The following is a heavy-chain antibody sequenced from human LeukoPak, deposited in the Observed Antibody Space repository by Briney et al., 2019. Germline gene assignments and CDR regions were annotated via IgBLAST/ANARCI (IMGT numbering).Heavy chain of an antibody. J-gene: IGHJ4*02. Sequence: GGSLRLSCAASGFTFSSYSMNWVRQAPGKGLEWVSYISSSSSTIYYADSVKGRFTISRDNAKSSLYLQMNSLRAEDTAVYYCARDSITMVRGVRKYYFDYWGQGTLVTVSS. V-gene: IGHV3-48*01. CDR1: GFTFSSYS. D-gene: IGHD3-10*01. CDR2: ISSSSSTI. CDR3: ARDSITMVRGVRKYYFDY.